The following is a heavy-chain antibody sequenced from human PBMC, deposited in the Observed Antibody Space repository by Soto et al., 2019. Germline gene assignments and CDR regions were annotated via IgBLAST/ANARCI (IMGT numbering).Heavy chain of an antibody. D-gene: IGHD1-1*01. CDR2: IHGGGGAT. CDR1: GFTFSSYA. J-gene: IGHJ2*01. V-gene: IGHV3-23*01. Sequence: GGSLRLSCAACGFTFSSYAMSWVRQAPGKGLEWVSTIHGGGGATHYADSVKGRFTISRDDSKNTLYAQMNSLRAEDTAVYYCAKFEGHPLEYWYLDFWGRGTLVPSPQ. CDR3: AKFEGHPLEYWYLDF.